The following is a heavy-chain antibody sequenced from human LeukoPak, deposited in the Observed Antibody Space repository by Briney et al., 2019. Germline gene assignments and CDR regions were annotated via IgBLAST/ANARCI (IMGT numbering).Heavy chain of an antibody. CDR3: AKEGVAATVSDYNWFDP. D-gene: IGHD2-15*01. Sequence: GGSLGLSCAASGFTFSSYAMSWVRQAPGKGLEWVSAISGSGGSTYYADSVKGRFTISRDNSKNTLYLQMNSLRAEDTAVYYCAKEGVAATVSDYNWFDPWGQGTLVTVSS. J-gene: IGHJ5*02. CDR1: GFTFSSYA. CDR2: ISGSGGST. V-gene: IGHV3-23*01.